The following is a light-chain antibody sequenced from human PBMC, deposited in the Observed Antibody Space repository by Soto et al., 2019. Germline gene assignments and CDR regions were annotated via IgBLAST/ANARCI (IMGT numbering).Light chain of an antibody. CDR1: QSVSSSY. CDR2: GAS. V-gene: IGKV3-20*01. CDR3: QQYGSSPRT. Sequence: EIVLTQSPGTLSLSPGERATLSCRASQSVSSSYLAWYQQNPGQAPRLLIYGASSRDTGIPDRFSGRGCGTDFTLTISRLEPEDFAVYYCQQYGSSPRTFGEGTKVEIK. J-gene: IGKJ1*01.